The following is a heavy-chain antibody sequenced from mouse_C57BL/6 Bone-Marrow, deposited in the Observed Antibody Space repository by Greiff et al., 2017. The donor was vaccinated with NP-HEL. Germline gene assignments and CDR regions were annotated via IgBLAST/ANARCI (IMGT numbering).Heavy chain of an antibody. CDR1: GYTFTSYG. CDR2: IYPRSGNT. Sequence: QVHVKQSGAELARPGASVKLSCKASGYTFTSYGISWVKQRTGQGLEWIGEIYPRSGNTYYNEKFKGKDTLTADKSSSTAYMELRSLTSEDSAVYFCARSIYDDSTWFAYWGQGTLVTVSA. J-gene: IGHJ3*01. V-gene: IGHV1-81*01. D-gene: IGHD2-3*01. CDR3: ARSIYDDSTWFAY.